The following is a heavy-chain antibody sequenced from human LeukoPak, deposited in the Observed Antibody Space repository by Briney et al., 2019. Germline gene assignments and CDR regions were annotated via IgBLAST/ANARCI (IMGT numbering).Heavy chain of an antibody. CDR2: IKSTAHGGTT. V-gene: IGHV3-15*01. CDR3: ATYSSSYYYFGY. Sequence: KTGGSLRLSCAASGFTFSNAYMSWVRQAPGKGLERVGRIKSTAHGGTTAYAAPVKGRFTISRDDSRNTLFLQMNSLQTEDAALYYCATYSSSYYYFGYWGQGTLVTVSS. J-gene: IGHJ4*02. CDR1: GFTFSNAY. D-gene: IGHD6-13*01.